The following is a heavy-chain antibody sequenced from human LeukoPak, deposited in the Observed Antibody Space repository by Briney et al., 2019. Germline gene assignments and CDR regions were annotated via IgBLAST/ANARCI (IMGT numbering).Heavy chain of an antibody. CDR1: GGSLSSGGYY. CDR2: IYYSGST. J-gene: IGHJ4*02. D-gene: IGHD2-21*02. V-gene: IGHV4-30-4*01. CDR3: ARASCGDDCYSFDY. Sequence: SETLSLTCTVSGGSLSSGGYYWSWIRQPPGKGLEWIGYIYYSGSTYYNPSLESRVTISVDTSKNHFSLKLSSVTAADTAVYYCARASCGDDCYSFDYWGQGTLVTVSS.